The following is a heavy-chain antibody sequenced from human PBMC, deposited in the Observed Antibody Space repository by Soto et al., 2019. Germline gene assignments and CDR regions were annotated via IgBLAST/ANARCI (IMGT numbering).Heavy chain of an antibody. CDR1: GGSISSGDYY. CDR3: VRDYDYDTSRNDAFGI. V-gene: IGHV4-31*03. D-gene: IGHD3-22*01. J-gene: IGHJ3*02. CDR2: IYSSGST. Sequence: PSETLSLTCTVSGGSISSGDYYWSWIRHHPGKGLEWIGYIYSSGSTYYNPSLRSRVTISADTSKNQFSLRLSSVTAADTAVYYCVRDYDYDTSRNDAFGIWGQGTMVTVSS.